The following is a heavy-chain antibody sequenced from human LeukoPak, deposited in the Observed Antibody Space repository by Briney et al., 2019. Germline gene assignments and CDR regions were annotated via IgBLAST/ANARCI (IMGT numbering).Heavy chain of an antibody. CDR3: ARVLPYSSGWYSGYLIDY. J-gene: IGHJ4*02. CDR1: GGSFSGYY. CDR2: INHSGST. V-gene: IGHV4-34*01. Sequence: SETLSLTCAVYGGSFSGYYWSWNRQPPGKGLEWIGEINHSGSTNYNPSLKSRVTISVDTSKNQFSLKLSSVTAADTAVYYCARVLPYSSGWYSGYLIDYWGQGTLVTVSS. D-gene: IGHD6-19*01.